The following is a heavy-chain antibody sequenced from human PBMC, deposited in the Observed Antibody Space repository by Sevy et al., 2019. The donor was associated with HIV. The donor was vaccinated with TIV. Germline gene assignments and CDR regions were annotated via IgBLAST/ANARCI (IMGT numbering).Heavy chain of an antibody. D-gene: IGHD3-16*01. CDR2: ISWNSGSI. J-gene: IGHJ4*02. CDR3: AKGEITFGGVTGPYYFDY. CDR1: GFTFDDYA. V-gene: IGHV3-9*01. Sequence: GGSLRLSCAASGFTFDDYAMHWVRQAPGKGLEWVSGISWNSGSIGYADSVKGRFTISRDNAKNSLYLQMNSLRAEDTALYYCAKGEITFGGVTGPYYFDYWGQGTLVTVSS.